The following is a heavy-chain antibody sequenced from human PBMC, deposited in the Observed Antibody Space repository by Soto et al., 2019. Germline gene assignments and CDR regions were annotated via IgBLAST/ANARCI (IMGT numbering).Heavy chain of an antibody. CDR3: ARGHYYAMDV. V-gene: IGHV3-74*01. Sequence: LRLSCAASGFFFSGFWMHWVRQAPGKGLVWVSHINYDGSSTTFADSVKGRFSISRDNAKNTVYLQMSSLGAEDTAVYYCARGHYYAMDVWGQGATVTVSS. CDR2: INYDGSST. CDR1: GFFFSGFW. J-gene: IGHJ6*02.